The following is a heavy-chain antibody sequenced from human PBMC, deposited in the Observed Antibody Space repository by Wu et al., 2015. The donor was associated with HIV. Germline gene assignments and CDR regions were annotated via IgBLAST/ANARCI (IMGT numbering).Heavy chain of an antibody. CDR1: GYSFTGYY. V-gene: IGHV1-2*02. CDR3: ASGRAGVVVDAYYFDN. D-gene: IGHD2-21*01. Sequence: QVHLVQSGAEVKKPGASVKVSCKASGYSFTGYYTHWVRQAPGQGLEWMGWINPTTGDTKYAQKFEGRVIMTKDTSIGTAYMELSGLRYDDTAVFYCASGRAGVVVDAYYFDNWGQGTLVTVSS. CDR2: INPTTGDT. J-gene: IGHJ4*02.